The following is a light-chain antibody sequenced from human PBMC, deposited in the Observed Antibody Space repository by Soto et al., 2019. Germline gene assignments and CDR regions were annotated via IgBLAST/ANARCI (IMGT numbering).Light chain of an antibody. Sequence: QSVLIQPASVSGSPGQSITISCTGTSSDVGSYNLVSWYRQHPGKAPKLMIYESSKRPSGLSNRFSGSKSGNTASLTISGLQAEDEADYYCCSYVGSSTLVFGGGTKLTVL. J-gene: IGLJ3*02. CDR3: CSYVGSSTLV. CDR1: SSDVGSYNL. V-gene: IGLV2-23*01. CDR2: ESS.